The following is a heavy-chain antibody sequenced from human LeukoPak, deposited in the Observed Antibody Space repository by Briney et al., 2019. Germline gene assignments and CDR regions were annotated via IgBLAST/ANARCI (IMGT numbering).Heavy chain of an antibody. CDR2: INWNGGST. CDR3: TRLHGAYPIDF. J-gene: IGHJ4*02. D-gene: IGHD4/OR15-4a*01. V-gene: IGHV3-20*04. CDR1: GFTFDDYG. Sequence: RPGGSLRLSCAASGFTFDDYGMSWVRQAPGKGLEWVSGINWNGGSTGYADSVKGRFTISRDNAKNSVYLQMNSLRAEDTAVYYCTRLHGAYPIDFWGQGTLVTVSS.